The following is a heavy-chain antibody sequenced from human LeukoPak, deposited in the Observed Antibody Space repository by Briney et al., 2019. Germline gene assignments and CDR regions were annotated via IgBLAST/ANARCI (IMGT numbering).Heavy chain of an antibody. CDR1: GVATSSYY. CDR2: IYYSGST. V-gene: IGHV4-59*08. CDR3: ARDSRLGAFDI. Sequence: SETLSLNATVSGVATSSYYWSWIRQPPGKGLKWIGYIYYSGSTNYHPTRKSRVTISVDTSKNQFYLKPSSVTAADTAVYYCARDSRLGAFDIWGQGTMVTVSS. D-gene: IGHD3-9*01. J-gene: IGHJ3*02.